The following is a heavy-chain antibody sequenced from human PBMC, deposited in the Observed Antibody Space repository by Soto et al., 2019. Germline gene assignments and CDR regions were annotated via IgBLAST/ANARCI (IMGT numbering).Heavy chain of an antibody. Sequence: GASVKVSCKASGYTFTGYYMHWVRQAPGQGLEWMGWINPNSGGTNYAQKFQGRVTMTRDTSISTAYMELSRLRSDDTAVYYCARSRLLWFGRGSENDPWGQGTLVTVSS. V-gene: IGHV1-2*02. D-gene: IGHD3-10*01. J-gene: IGHJ5*02. CDR2: INPNSGGT. CDR3: ARSRLLWFGRGSENDP. CDR1: GYTFTGYY.